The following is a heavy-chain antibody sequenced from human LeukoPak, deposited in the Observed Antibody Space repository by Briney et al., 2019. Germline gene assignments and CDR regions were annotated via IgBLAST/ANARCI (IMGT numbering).Heavy chain of an antibody. V-gene: IGHV4-59*01. CDR1: GGSISSYY. D-gene: IGHD5-18*01. J-gene: IGHJ5*02. Sequence: SETLSLTCTVSGGSISSYYWSWIRQPPGKGLEWIGYIYYSGSTNYNPSLKSRVTISVDTSKNQFSLKLSSVTAADTAVYYCARDFLGGYSYGSGWFDPWGQGTLVTLSS. CDR2: IYYSGST. CDR3: ARDFLGGYSYGSGWFDP.